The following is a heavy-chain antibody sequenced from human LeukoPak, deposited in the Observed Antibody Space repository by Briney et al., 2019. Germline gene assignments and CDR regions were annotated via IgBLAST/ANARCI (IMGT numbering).Heavy chain of an antibody. J-gene: IGHJ4*02. V-gene: IGHV3-9*01. Sequence: PGGSLRLSCAASGFTFDDYAMHWVRQAPGKGLEWVSGISWNSGSIGYADSVKGRFTISRDNAKNSLYLQMNSLRAEDTALYYCAKDRGAFSSWIQLWSPSDYWGQGTLVTVSS. CDR1: GFTFDDYA. CDR3: AKDRGAFSSWIQLWSPSDY. D-gene: IGHD5-18*01. CDR2: ISWNSGSI.